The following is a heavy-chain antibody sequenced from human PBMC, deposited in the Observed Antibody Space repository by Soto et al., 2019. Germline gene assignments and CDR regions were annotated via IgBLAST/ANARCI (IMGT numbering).Heavy chain of an antibody. CDR3: AIGTSATTLFLY. CDR2: IEQDGSER. Sequence: EVQVVESGGDLVQPGGSLRLSCVVSGFTFKNYWMSWVRQAPGKGLEWVANIEQDGSERDYVDSVKGRFTISRDNAKTSVFLPMDSLRVDDTAIYYCAIGTSATTLFLYWGQRTLVTVSS. D-gene: IGHD2-2*01. CDR1: GFTFKNYW. V-gene: IGHV3-7*01. J-gene: IGHJ4*02.